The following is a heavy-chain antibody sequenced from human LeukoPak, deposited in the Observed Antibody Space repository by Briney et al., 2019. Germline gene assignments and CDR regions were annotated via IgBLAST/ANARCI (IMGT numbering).Heavy chain of an antibody. Sequence: GGSLRLSCAASGFTFSNYAMSWVRQAPGKGLEWVSAITGGGGSTYSAGSVKGRFTISRDNSKNTLYPQMNSLRAEDTALYYCAKGSANARPYYFDYWGQGTLVTVSS. D-gene: IGHD2-15*01. V-gene: IGHV3-23*01. J-gene: IGHJ4*02. CDR2: ITGGGGST. CDR3: AKGSANARPYYFDY. CDR1: GFTFSNYA.